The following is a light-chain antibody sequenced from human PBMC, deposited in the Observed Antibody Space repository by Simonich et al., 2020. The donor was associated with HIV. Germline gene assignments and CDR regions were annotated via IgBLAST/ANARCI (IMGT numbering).Light chain of an antibody. J-gene: IGKJ2*01. Sequence: EIVLTQYPDTLSLSPGERATLSCRASQSVSSSYLAWFQQKPGQAPRLLIYAASSLQSGVPSRFSGSGSGTDFTLTISSLQPEDFATYYCQQSYSTPPYTFGQGTKLEIK. CDR3: QQSYSTPPYT. CDR2: AAS. CDR1: QSVSSSY. V-gene: IGKV3-20*02.